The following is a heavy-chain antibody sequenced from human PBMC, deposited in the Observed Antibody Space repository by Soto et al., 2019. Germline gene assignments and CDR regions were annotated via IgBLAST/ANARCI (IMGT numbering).Heavy chain of an antibody. V-gene: IGHV4-31*10. CDR2: VFHTGGT. D-gene: IGHD4-17*01. J-gene: IGHJ6*02. CDR3: ARANRITVNPANVPFGREV. CDR1: NDSMNGNGYY. Sequence: QVRLQESGPGLVRPSQTLSLTCTVSNDSMNGNGYYWAWVRQRPGKGLEWIGCVFHTGGTHYNPSLQSGSVSSVEQSRNQFSLRRASVTAADTAVYYCARANRITVNPANVPFGREVWGQGAAVTVSS.